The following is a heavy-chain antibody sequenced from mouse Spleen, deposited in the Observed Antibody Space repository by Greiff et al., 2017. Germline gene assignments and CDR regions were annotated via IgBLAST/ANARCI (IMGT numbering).Heavy chain of an antibody. CDR3: ARWDGSRGNYAMDY. CDR2: IYPGSGNT. Sequence: QVTLKESGAELVRPGASVKLSCKASGYTFTDYYINWVKQRPGQGLEWIARIYPGSGNTYYNEKFKGKATLTAEKSSSTAYMQLSSLTSEDSAVYFCARWDGSRGNYAMDYWGQGTSVTVSS. D-gene: IGHD1-1*01. CDR1: GYTFTDYY. V-gene: IGHV1-76*01. J-gene: IGHJ4*01.